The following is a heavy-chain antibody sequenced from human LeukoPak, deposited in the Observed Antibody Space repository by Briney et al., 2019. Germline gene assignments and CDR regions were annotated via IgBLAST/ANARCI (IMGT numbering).Heavy chain of an antibody. CDR3: ARGHGGSDAFDI. J-gene: IGHJ3*02. CDR1: GFTFSSYS. Sequence: GSLRLSCAASGFTFSSYSMNWVRQAPGKGLEWIGSIYYSGSTYYNPSLKSRVTISVDTSKNQFSLKLSSVTAADTAVYYCARGHGGSDAFDIWGQGTMVTVSS. CDR2: IYYSGST. V-gene: IGHV4-39*07. D-gene: IGHD2-15*01.